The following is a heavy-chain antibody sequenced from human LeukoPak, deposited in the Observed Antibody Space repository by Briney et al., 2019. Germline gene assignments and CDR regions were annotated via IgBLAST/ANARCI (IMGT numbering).Heavy chain of an antibody. D-gene: IGHD2-15*01. CDR1: GYTFTSYA. Sequence: ASVKVSCKASGYTFTSYAMHWVRQAPGQRLEWMGWINAGNDNTKYSQKFQGRVTITRDTSASTAYMVLSSLRSEDTAVYYCARSYCSGGRCSWYYFDYWGQGTLVTVSS. J-gene: IGHJ4*02. CDR2: INAGNDNT. CDR3: ARSYCSGGRCSWYYFDY. V-gene: IGHV1-3*01.